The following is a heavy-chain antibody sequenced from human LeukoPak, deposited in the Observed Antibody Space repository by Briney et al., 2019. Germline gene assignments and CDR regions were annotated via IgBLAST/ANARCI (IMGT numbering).Heavy chain of an antibody. CDR1: GYSFPSYG. CDR2: ISPYNDNT. Sequence: ASVKVSCKASGYSFPSYGISWARQAPGQGPEWMGWISPYNDNTNYAQKLQGRATLTTDTSTSTAYMELRSLRSDDTAVYYCARHFYGSGTYYHFDYWGQGTLVTVPS. V-gene: IGHV1-18*01. CDR3: ARHFYGSGTYYHFDY. J-gene: IGHJ4*02. D-gene: IGHD3-10*01.